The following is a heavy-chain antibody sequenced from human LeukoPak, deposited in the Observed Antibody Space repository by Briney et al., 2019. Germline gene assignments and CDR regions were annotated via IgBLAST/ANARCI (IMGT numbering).Heavy chain of an antibody. V-gene: IGHV3-30-3*01. J-gene: IGHJ4*02. D-gene: IGHD3-16*01. CDR3: ARNDYFFDY. CDR1: GFTFSSYA. CDR2: ISYDGSNK. Sequence: GRSLRLSCAASGFTFSSYAMHWVRQAPGKGLEWVAVISYDGSNKYYADSVKGRFTISRDNSKNTLYLQMNSLRAEDTAVYYCARNDYFFDYWGQGTLVTVSS.